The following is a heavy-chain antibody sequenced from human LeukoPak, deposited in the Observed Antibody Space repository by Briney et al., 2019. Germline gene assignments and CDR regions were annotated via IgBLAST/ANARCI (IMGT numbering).Heavy chain of an antibody. V-gene: IGHV3-21*01. CDR2: IYFTGNYI. CDR1: GFTFSRYS. D-gene: IGHD3-10*01. Sequence: GGPLRLSCVTSGFTFSRYSMRWVRQAPGKGLEWVSSIYFTGNYISYADSVKGRFTISRDNAKNSLYLQMNSLRAEDTAVYYCAREFNTVGNFDYWGQGALVTVSS. J-gene: IGHJ4*02. CDR3: AREFNTVGNFDY.